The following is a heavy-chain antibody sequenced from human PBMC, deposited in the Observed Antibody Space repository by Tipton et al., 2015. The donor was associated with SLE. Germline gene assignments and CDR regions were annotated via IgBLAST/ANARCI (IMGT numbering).Heavy chain of an antibody. J-gene: IGHJ4*02. CDR2: VCGSGSIT. V-gene: IGHV3-23*01. D-gene: IGHD3-3*01. CDR3: ATDPWRRGPDY. CDR1: GFAISSNW. Sequence: SLRLSCTASGFAISSNWMHWVRQVPGKGLEWVSRVCGSGSITDYADSVKGRFTISRDNSRKILYLQMNSLRPEDTATYYCATDPWRRGPDYWGKGTLVTVSP.